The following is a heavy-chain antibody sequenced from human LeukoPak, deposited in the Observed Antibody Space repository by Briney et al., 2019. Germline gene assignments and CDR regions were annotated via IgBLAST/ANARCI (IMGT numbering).Heavy chain of an antibody. D-gene: IGHD6-19*01. CDR2: IRNKANSYTT. CDR3: TSLNTGWYFSG. V-gene: IGHV3-72*01. CDR1: GFSLSDHY. J-gene: IGHJ4*02. Sequence: PGGSLRLSCAASGFSLSDHYMDWVRQAPGKGLEWVGRIRNKANSYTTDYAASVKGRFTISRDDSKNSLYLQMNSLKTEDTALYYCTSLNTGWYFSGWGQGTLVTVSS.